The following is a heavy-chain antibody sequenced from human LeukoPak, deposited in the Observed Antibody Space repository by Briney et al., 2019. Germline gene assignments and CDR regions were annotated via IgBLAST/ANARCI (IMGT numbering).Heavy chain of an antibody. CDR3: ARDSRGYSGYDSY. J-gene: IGHJ4*02. D-gene: IGHD5-12*01. V-gene: IGHV1-69*04. CDR1: GGTFSSYA. CDR2: IIPILGIA. Sequence: SVKVSCKASGGTFSSYAISWVRQAPGQGLEWMRRIIPILGIANYAQKFQGRVTITADKSTSTAYMELSSLRSEDPAVYYCARDSRGYSGYDSYWGQGTLVTVSS.